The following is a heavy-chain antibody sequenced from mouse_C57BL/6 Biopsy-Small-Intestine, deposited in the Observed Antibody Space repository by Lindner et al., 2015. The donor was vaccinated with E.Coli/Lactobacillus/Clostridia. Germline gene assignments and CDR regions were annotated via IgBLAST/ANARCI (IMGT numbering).Heavy chain of an antibody. V-gene: IGHV1-22*01. D-gene: IGHD2-5*01. CDR3: ARHYSNYDAWFAY. J-gene: IGHJ3*01. CDR1: GYTFTDYN. Sequence: QLQESGPELVKPGASVKMSCKASGYTFTDYNMHWVKQSHGKSLEWIGYINPNNGGTSYNQKFKGKATLTVNKSSSTAYMELRSLASEDSAVYYCARHYSNYDAWFAYWGQGTLVTVSA. CDR2: INPNNGGT.